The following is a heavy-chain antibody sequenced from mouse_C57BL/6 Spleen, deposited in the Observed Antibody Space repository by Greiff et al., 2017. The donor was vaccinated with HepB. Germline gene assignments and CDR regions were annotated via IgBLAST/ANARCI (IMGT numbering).Heavy chain of an antibody. V-gene: IGHV1-26*01. J-gene: IGHJ1*03. CDR2: INPNNGGT. D-gene: IGHD1-1*01. Sequence: VQLQQSGPELVKPGASVKISCKASGYTFTDYYMNWVKQSHGKSLEWIGDINPNNGGTSYNQKFKGKATLTVDKSSSTAYMELRSLTSEDSAVYYCARRGSSPRYFDVWGTGTTVTVSS. CDR1: GYTFTDYY. CDR3: ARRGSSPRYFDV.